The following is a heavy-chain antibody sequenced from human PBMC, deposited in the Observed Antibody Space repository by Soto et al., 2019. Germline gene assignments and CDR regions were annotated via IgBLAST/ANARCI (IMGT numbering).Heavy chain of an antibody. J-gene: IGHJ5*02. D-gene: IGHD3-3*01. CDR1: GGSISIYY. CDR2: IYYSGST. V-gene: IGHV4-59*12. Sequence: SEPLSLTGTVSGGSISIYYWSWIRHPPGKGLEWIVYIYYSGSTNYNPSLKSRVTISVDTSKNQFSLRLSSVTSVDTAVYYCARGLAPTIFGTVPTPNWFDPWGQGTLVTVSS. CDR3: ARGLAPTIFGTVPTPNWFDP.